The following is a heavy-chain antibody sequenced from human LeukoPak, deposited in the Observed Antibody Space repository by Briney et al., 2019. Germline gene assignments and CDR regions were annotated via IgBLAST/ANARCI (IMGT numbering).Heavy chain of an antibody. CDR3: ARLLAGYNWFDP. Sequence: PSETLSLTCTVSGGSISSSSYYWGWIRQPPGKGLEWIGSIYYSGSTYYNPSPKSRVTISVDTSKNQFSLKLSSVSAADTAVYYCARLLAGYNWFDPWGQGTLVTVSS. CDR1: GGSISSSSYY. D-gene: IGHD6-25*01. V-gene: IGHV4-39*01. J-gene: IGHJ5*02. CDR2: IYYSGST.